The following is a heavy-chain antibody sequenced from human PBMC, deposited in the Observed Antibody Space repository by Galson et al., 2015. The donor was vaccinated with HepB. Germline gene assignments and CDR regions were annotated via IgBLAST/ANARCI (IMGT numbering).Heavy chain of an antibody. CDR2: TYYRSKWYN. J-gene: IGHJ6*02. V-gene: IGHV6-1*01. D-gene: IGHD1-26*01. CDR1: GDSVSSNSAA. Sequence: CAISGDSVSSNSAAWNWIRQSPSRGLEWLGRTYYRSKWYNDYAVSVKSRITINPDTSKNQFSLQLNSVTPEDTAVYYCARDRGWEPTPYYYYGMDVWGQGTTVTVPS. CDR3: ARDRGWEPTPYYYYGMDV.